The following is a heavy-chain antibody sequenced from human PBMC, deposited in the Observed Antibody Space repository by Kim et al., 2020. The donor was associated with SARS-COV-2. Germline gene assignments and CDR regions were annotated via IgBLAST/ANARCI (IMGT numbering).Heavy chain of an antibody. V-gene: IGHV3-72*01. J-gene: IGHJ6*02. Sequence: GGSLRLSCAASGFTFSDHYMDWVRQAPGKGLEWVGRTRNKANSYTTEHAASVKGRFTISRDDSKNSPYLQMNSLKTEDTAVYYCARDTYDVWRGDYYYGRDVWGQGATVTVSS. CDR3: ARDTYDVWRGDYYYGRDV. CDR1: GFTFSDHY. D-gene: IGHD3-3*01. CDR2: TRNKANSYTT.